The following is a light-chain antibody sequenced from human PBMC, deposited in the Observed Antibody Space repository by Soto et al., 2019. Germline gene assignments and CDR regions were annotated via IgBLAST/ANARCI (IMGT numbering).Light chain of an antibody. CDR2: AAS. CDR1: QSISTF. CDR3: QQSYRTPIT. J-gene: IGKJ5*01. Sequence: DILMAQSPSALSLSLAERFTLPCRASQSISTFLNWYQQKPGKAPNLLIYAASGLQSGVPSRFSGSGSGTDFTLTISSLQPEDFATYYCQQSYRTPITFGQGTRLEIK. V-gene: IGKV1-39*01.